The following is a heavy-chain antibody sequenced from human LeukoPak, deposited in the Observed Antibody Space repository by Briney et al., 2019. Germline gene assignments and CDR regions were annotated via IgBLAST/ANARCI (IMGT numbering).Heavy chain of an antibody. Sequence: SETLSLTCAVYGGSFSGYYWSWIRQPPGKGLEWIGEINHSGSTNYNPSLKSRVTISVDTSKNQFSLKLSSVTAADTAVYYCATATEDNTYWFDPWGQGTLVTVSS. CDR1: GGSFSGYY. V-gene: IGHV4-34*01. CDR2: INHSGST. CDR3: ATATEDNTYWFDP. D-gene: IGHD1-1*01. J-gene: IGHJ5*02.